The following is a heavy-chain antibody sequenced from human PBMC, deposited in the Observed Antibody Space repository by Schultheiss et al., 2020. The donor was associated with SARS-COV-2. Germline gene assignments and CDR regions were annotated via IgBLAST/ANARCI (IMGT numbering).Heavy chain of an antibody. CDR1: GFTVNTNY. D-gene: IGHD7-27*01. Sequence: GGSLRLSCAASGFTVNTNYVNWVRQAPGKGLEWVANINQDGSEKYYVDSVKGRFTISRDNSKNTLYLQMNSLRAEDTAVYYCARDRLGISKVLDYWGQGTLVTVSS. V-gene: IGHV3-7*01. J-gene: IGHJ4*02. CDR2: INQDGSEK. CDR3: ARDRLGISKVLDY.